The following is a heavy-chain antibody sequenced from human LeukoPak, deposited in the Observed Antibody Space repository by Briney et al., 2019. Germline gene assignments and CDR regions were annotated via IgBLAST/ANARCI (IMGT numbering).Heavy chain of an antibody. CDR3: AVSTKTWAGGY. D-gene: IGHD1-26*01. Sequence: GGSLRLSCAASGFTFNVYAMSWVRLAPGKGLEWVSSISSRSTYIYYADSVKGRFTISRDNAKNSLYLQMNSLRVEDTAVYYCAVSTKTWAGGYWGQGTLVTVSS. J-gene: IGHJ4*02. CDR1: GFTFNVYA. V-gene: IGHV3-21*01. CDR2: ISSRSTYI.